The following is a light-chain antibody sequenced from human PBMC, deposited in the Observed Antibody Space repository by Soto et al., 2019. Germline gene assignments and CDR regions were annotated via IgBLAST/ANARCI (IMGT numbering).Light chain of an antibody. CDR3: QQYATYLT. Sequence: DIQMTQSPSTLSASVGDRVTITCRASQSISPWLAWYQQIPGEAPKLLIYKASSLESWVPSRFSGSGSGTEFTLNISSLQPDDVATYYCQQYATYLTFGQGTKVEIK. J-gene: IGKJ1*01. V-gene: IGKV1-5*03. CDR1: QSISPW. CDR2: KAS.